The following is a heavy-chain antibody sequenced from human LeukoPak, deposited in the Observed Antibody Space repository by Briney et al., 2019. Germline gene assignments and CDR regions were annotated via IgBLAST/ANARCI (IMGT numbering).Heavy chain of an antibody. CDR3: ARDTSSIAARPLGPDY. V-gene: IGHV3-23*01. Sequence: GGSLRLSCAASGFTFSSYAMNWVRQAPGKGLEWVSAISGSTGSTYYADSVKGRFTISRDNSNNTLYLQMNSLRAEDTAVYYCARDTSSIAARPLGPDYWGQGTLVTVSS. CDR1: GFTFSSYA. J-gene: IGHJ4*02. CDR2: ISGSTGST. D-gene: IGHD6-6*01.